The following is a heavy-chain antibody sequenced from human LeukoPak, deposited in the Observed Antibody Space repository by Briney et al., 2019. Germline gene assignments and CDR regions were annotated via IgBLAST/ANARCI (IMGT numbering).Heavy chain of an antibody. Sequence: ASVKVSCKASGYTFTSYAVDWVRQAPGQGLEWMGWMNPNNGDSGYTQKFQGRVTMTRDTSISTAYMELSSLTSEDAAVYYCARGAPGSYCSGGSCPYFDYWGQGTLVSVSS. D-gene: IGHD2-15*01. J-gene: IGHJ4*02. CDR1: GYTFTSYA. V-gene: IGHV1-8*01. CDR3: ARGAPGSYCSGGSCPYFDY. CDR2: MNPNNGDS.